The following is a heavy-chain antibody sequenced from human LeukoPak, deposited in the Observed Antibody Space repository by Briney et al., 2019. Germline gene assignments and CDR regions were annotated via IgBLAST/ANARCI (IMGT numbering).Heavy chain of an antibody. J-gene: IGHJ4*02. CDR3: AILRDGYNRVFDY. Sequence: GGSLRLSCAASGFTFSSYWMHWVRQAPGKGLVWVSRINSDGSSTSYADSVKGRFTISRDNAKITLYLQMNSLRAEDTAVYYCAILRDGYNRVFDYWGQGTLVTVSS. CDR2: INSDGSST. CDR1: GFTFSSYW. V-gene: IGHV3-74*01. D-gene: IGHD5-24*01.